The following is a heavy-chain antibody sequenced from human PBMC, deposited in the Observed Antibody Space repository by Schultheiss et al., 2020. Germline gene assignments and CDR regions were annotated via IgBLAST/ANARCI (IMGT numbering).Heavy chain of an antibody. V-gene: IGHV4-34*01. D-gene: IGHD2-8*01. J-gene: IGHJ3*02. CDR2: INHSGST. CDR1: GGSFSGYY. Sequence: SETLSLTCAVYGGSFSGYYWSWIRQPPGKGLEWIGEINHSGSTNYNPSLKSRVTISVDTSKNQFSLKLSSVTAADTAVYYCARAYYCTNGVCSLDAFDIWGQGTMVTVSS. CDR3: ARAYYCTNGVCSLDAFDI.